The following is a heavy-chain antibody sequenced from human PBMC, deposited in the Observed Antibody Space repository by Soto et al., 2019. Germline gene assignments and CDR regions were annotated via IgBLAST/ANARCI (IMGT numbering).Heavy chain of an antibody. D-gene: IGHD3-22*01. J-gene: IGHJ4*02. Sequence: GASVKVSCKASGYTFTSYDISWVRQAPGQGLEWMGWISAYNGNTNYAQKLQGRVTMTTDTSTSTAYMELRSLRSDDTAVYYCAREGYYYDSSGYPFDYWGQGTLVTVSS. CDR2: ISAYNGNT. V-gene: IGHV1-18*01. CDR1: GYTFTSYD. CDR3: AREGYYYDSSGYPFDY.